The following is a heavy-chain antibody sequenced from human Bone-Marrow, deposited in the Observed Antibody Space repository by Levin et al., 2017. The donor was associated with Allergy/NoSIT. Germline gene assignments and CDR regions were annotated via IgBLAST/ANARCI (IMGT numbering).Heavy chain of an antibody. CDR3: ARERGTVTGSYGMDV. J-gene: IGHJ6*02. V-gene: IGHV3-7*01. CDR1: GFTFSSYY. D-gene: IGHD4-17*01. Sequence: AGESLKISCAASGFTFSSYYMTWVRQAPGKGLEWVANIKGDGSDEKYMDSVKGRFTISRDNAKNSVSLQMNSLRAEDTAIYYCARERGTVTGSYGMDVWGQGTTVTVSS. CDR2: IKGDGSDE.